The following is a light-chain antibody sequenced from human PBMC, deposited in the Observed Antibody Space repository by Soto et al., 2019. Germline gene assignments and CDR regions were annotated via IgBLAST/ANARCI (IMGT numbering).Light chain of an antibody. J-gene: IGKJ4*01. Sequence: EIMLTQSPATLSLSPGERATLSCRASQSVTSYLAWYQQKPGQAPRLLIYDVCNRATGIPARFSGSGSGTEITLTISSLEPEDFAVYYCQQRSNWPLTFGGGTQVEIK. CDR2: DVC. CDR3: QQRSNWPLT. CDR1: QSVTSY. V-gene: IGKV3-11*01.